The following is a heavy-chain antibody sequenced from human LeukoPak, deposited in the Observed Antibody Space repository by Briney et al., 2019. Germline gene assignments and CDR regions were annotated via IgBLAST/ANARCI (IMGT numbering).Heavy chain of an antibody. V-gene: IGHV3-23*01. CDR2: ISGSGGST. J-gene: IGHJ4*02. D-gene: IGHD3-16*02. CDR1: GFTFSSYA. Sequence: GGSLRLSCAASGFTFSSYAMSWVRQAPGKGLEWVSAISGSGGSTYYADSVKGRFTISRDNSKNTLYLQMNSLRAEDTAVYYCAKFPGPYDYVWGSYLYFHYGGQGTLVTVSS. CDR3: AKFPGPYDYVWGSYLYFHY.